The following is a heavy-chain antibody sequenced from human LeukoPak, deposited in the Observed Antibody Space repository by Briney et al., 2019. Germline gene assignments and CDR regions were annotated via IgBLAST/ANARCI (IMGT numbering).Heavy chain of an antibody. V-gene: IGHV4-30-2*01. D-gene: IGHD4-17*01. Sequence: PSETLSLTCAVSGGSISSGGYSWSWIREPPGKGLEWIGYIYHSGSTYYNPSLKSRVTISVDRSKNQFSLKLSSVTAADTAVYYCARITYGDYVFDYWGQGTLVTVSS. CDR1: GGSISSGGYS. J-gene: IGHJ4*02. CDR2: IYHSGST. CDR3: ARITYGDYVFDY.